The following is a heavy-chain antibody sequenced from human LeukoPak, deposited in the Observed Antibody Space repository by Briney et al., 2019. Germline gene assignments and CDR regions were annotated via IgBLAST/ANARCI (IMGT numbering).Heavy chain of an antibody. J-gene: IGHJ5*02. V-gene: IGHV3-21*01. CDR2: ISSSSSYI. D-gene: IGHD1-26*01. CDR3: ARALSLRALGGFDP. Sequence: GGSLRLSCAASGFTFSSYSMNWVRQAPGKGLEWVSSISSSSSYIYYADSVKGRFTISRDNAKNSLYLQMNSLRAEDTAVYYCARALSLRALGGFDPWGQGTLVTVSS. CDR1: GFTFSSYS.